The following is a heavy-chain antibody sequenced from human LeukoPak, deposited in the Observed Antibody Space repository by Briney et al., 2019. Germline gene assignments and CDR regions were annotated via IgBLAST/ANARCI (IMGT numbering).Heavy chain of an antibody. D-gene: IGHD5-18*01. Sequence: PGGSLRLSCAASGFTFSSYSMNWVRQAPGKGLEWVSSISSSSYIYYADSVKGRFTISRDNAKNSLYLQMNSLRAKDTAVYYCARDPGYSYGSGNLVDYWGQGTLVTVSS. V-gene: IGHV3-21*01. CDR3: ARDPGYSYGSGNLVDY. CDR2: ISSSSYI. CDR1: GFTFSSYS. J-gene: IGHJ4*02.